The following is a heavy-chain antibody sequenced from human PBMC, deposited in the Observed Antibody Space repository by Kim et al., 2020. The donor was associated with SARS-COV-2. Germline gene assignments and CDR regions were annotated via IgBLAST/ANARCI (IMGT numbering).Heavy chain of an antibody. D-gene: IGHD3-3*01. CDR2: IYYSGST. V-gene: IGHV4-39*01. CDR3: ARSLGAGPSTIFGVVIIPDAFDI. Sequence: SETLSLTCTVSGGSISSSSYYWGWIRQPPGKGLEWIGSIYYSGSTYYNPSLKSRVTISVDTSKNQFSLTLSSVTAADTAVYYCARSLGAGPSTIFGVVIIPDAFDIWGQGTMVTVSS. J-gene: IGHJ3*02. CDR1: GGSISSSSYY.